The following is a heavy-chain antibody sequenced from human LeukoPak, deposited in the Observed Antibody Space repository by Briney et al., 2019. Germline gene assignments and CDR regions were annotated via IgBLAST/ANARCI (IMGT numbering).Heavy chain of an antibody. J-gene: IGHJ4*02. CDR3: ARDVRDSSGFYLRAFDY. Sequence: SETLSLTCTVSGGSIRSFDNYWVWIRQPPGKGLEWIGGIHHNGNTYYYPSLKSRVTISVDTSKNQFSLRLSSVTAADTAVYYCARDVRDSSGFYLRAFDYWGQGTLVTVSS. CDR2: IHHNGNT. CDR1: GGSIRSFDNY. V-gene: IGHV4-39*07. D-gene: IGHD3-22*01.